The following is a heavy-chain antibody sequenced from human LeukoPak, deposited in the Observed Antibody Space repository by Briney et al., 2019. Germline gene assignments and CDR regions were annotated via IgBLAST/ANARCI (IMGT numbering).Heavy chain of an antibody. CDR2: ISSSGSAK. CDR1: GFTFSDCY. Sequence: GGSLRLSCAASGFTFSDCYMTWIRQAPGKGLEWVSYISSSGSAKENADSVRGRFTISRDNGKNSLYLQMSSLRADDTAVYYCARVEFHSGRYFYYYMDVWGKGTTVTVSS. V-gene: IGHV3-11*04. CDR3: ARVEFHSGRYFYYYMDV. J-gene: IGHJ6*03. D-gene: IGHD3-10*01.